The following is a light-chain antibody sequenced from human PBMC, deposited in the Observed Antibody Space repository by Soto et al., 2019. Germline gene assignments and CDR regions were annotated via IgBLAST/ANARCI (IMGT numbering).Light chain of an antibody. CDR3: SSYTSSSTRLYV. CDR2: DVS. CDR1: SSDVGGYNY. V-gene: IGLV2-14*01. Sequence: QSVLTQPASVSGSPGQSITISCTGNSSDVGGYNYVSWYQQHPGKAPKLMIYDVSNRPSGVSNLSSGSKSGNTASLTISGLQAEDEADYYCSSYTSSSTRLYVFGTGTKVTVL. J-gene: IGLJ1*01.